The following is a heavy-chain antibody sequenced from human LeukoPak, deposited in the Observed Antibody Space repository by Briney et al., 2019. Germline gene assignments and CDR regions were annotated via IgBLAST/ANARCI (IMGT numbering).Heavy chain of an antibody. D-gene: IGHD6-19*01. CDR1: GGSITSGRYY. J-gene: IGHJ4*02. Sequence: SETLSLTCAVFGGSITSGRYYWGWIRQPPGKGLEWIGSIYYSGSTSYNPSLKSRVTISVDTSKNQFSLRLSSVTAADTAVYYCATNTSDTAFDYWGPGTLVTVSS. CDR2: IYYSGST. V-gene: IGHV4-39*01. CDR3: ATNTSDTAFDY.